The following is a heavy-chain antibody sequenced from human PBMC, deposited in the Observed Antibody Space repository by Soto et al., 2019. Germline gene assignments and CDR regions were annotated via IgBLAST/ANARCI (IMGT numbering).Heavy chain of an antibody. D-gene: IGHD2-2*01. CDR1: GFTFSSYV. CDR2: IWYDGSNK. Sequence: GGSLRLSCAASGFTFSSYVMHWVRQAPGKGLEWVAVIWYDGSNKYYADSVKGRFTISRDNSKNTLYLQMNSLRAEDTAVYYCAREEVVPAANTDYYYYYMDVWGKGTTVTVSS. CDR3: AREEVVPAANTDYYYYYMDV. V-gene: IGHV3-33*01. J-gene: IGHJ6*03.